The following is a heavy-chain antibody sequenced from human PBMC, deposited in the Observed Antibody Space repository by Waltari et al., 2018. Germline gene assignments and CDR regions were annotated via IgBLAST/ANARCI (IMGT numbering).Heavy chain of an antibody. CDR2: ISSSGSAT. CDR1: GFTFRSYI. Sequence: EVQLVESGGGLVQPGGSLRLSCAASGFTFRSYIMNWVRQAPGKGLEWISYISSSGSATYYADSAKGRFTISRDNAENSLYLQMNSLRAEDTAVYYCARNYYDSSGYYFAFDIWGQGTMVTVSS. V-gene: IGHV3-48*04. CDR3: ARNYYDSSGYYFAFDI. J-gene: IGHJ3*02. D-gene: IGHD3-22*01.